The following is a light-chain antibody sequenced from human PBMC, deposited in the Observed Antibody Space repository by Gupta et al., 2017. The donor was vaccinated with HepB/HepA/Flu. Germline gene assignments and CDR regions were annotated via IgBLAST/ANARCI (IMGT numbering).Light chain of an antibody. CDR1: QAITSG. J-gene: IGKJ2*02. CDR3: QHHSNYPRT. Sequence: DIQMTQSPSPLSVSVGDRVTITCRSSQAITSGLGCYQQHQGKAPTRLIYGASTLVNGVPSRFSGSGSGTAFTLTISSMQPADFATSYCQHHSNYPRTFGQGTKLEMK. CDR2: GAS. V-gene: IGKV1-17*01.